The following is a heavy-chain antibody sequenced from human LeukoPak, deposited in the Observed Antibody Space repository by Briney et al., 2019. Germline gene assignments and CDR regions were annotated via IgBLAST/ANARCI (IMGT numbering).Heavy chain of an antibody. J-gene: IGHJ5*02. CDR3: ARGLRRLQQLVRPYNWFDP. CDR2: INTNTGNP. Sequence: VASVKVSCKASGYTFTSYAMNWVRQAPGQGLEWMGWINTNTGNPTYAQGFTGRFVFSLDTSVSTAYLQISSLKAEDTAVYYCARGLRRLQQLVRPYNWFDPWGQGTLVTVSS. D-gene: IGHD6-13*01. CDR1: GYTFTSYA. V-gene: IGHV7-4-1*02.